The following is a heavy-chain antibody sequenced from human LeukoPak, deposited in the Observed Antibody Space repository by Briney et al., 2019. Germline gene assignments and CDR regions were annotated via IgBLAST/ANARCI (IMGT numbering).Heavy chain of an antibody. J-gene: IGHJ4*02. CDR1: GFTFSSSW. Sequence: PGGSLRLSCAASGFTFSSSWMHWVRQVPGKGLVWVSRINIDGSTTNYADFVKGRFTVSRANAKNTVYLQMDSLRAEDTAVYYCAREDRGFHYGYFDYWDQGALVTVSS. CDR2: INIDGSTT. V-gene: IGHV3-74*01. D-gene: IGHD5-18*01. CDR3: AREDRGFHYGYFDY.